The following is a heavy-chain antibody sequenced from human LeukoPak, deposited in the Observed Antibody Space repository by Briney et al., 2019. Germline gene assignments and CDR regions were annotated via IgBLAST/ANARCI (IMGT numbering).Heavy chain of an antibody. V-gene: IGHV3-30*04. J-gene: IGHJ4*02. CDR1: GFTFSSYA. D-gene: IGHD6-13*01. CDR2: ISYDGSNK. CDR3: ARVSSSWYKGAFDY. Sequence: GGSLRLSWAASGFTFSSYAMHWVRQAPGKGLEWVAVISYDGSNKYYADSVKGRFTISRDNSKNTLYLQMNSLRAEDTAVYYCARVSSSWYKGAFDYWGQGTLVTVSS.